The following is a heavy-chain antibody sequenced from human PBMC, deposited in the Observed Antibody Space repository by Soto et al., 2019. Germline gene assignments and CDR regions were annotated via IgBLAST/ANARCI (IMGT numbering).Heavy chain of an antibody. V-gene: IGHV1-69*13. CDR2: IIPIFGTA. CDR3: ARESTPYYYDSSGYYEKFDY. CDR1: GGTFSSYA. Sequence: ASVKVSCKASGGTFSSYAISWVRQAPGQRLECLGGIIPIFGTANYAQKFQGRVTITADESTSAAYMELSSLRSEDTVVYYCARESTPYYYDSSGYYEKFDYWGQGTLVTVSS. D-gene: IGHD3-22*01. J-gene: IGHJ4*02.